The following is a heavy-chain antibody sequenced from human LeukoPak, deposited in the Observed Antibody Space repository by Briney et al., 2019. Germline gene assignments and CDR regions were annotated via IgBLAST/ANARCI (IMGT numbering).Heavy chain of an antibody. CDR3: AKDQAMVRGVILFDY. D-gene: IGHD3-10*01. J-gene: IGHJ4*02. V-gene: IGHV3-23*01. Sequence: GGSLRLSCAASGFTFSSYARSWVRQAPGKGLEWVSAISGSGGSTFYADSVKGRFTISSDNAKNTLYLQLNSLRAEDTAVYYCAKDQAMVRGVILFDYWGQGTLVTVSS. CDR1: GFTFSSYA. CDR2: ISGSGGST.